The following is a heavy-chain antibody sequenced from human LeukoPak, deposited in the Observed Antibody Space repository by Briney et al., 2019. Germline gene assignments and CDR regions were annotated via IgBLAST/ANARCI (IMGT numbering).Heavy chain of an antibody. CDR2: ISYDGSNK. V-gene: IGHV3-30-3*01. CDR3: AREDQLHGPFDY. Sequence: GGSLRLSCAASGFTFSSYAMHWVRQAPGKRLEWVAVISYDGSNKYYADSVKGRFTISRDNAKNSLYLQMNSLRAEDTAVYYCAREDQLHGPFDYWGQGTLVTVSS. CDR1: GFTFSSYA. D-gene: IGHD2-2*01. J-gene: IGHJ4*02.